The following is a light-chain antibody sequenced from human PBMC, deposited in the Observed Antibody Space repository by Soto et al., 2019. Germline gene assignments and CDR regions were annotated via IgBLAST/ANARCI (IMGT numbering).Light chain of an antibody. Sequence: QLVLTQPPSVSGAPGQRVTISCTGSSSNIGAGYDVHWYQQLPGTAPKLLIYGNSNRPSGVPDRFSGSKSGTSASLAITGLQAEDEADYYCQSYDSSRSAHYVFGTGTKLTVL. CDR1: SSNIGAGYD. CDR2: GNS. CDR3: QSYDSSRSAHYV. J-gene: IGLJ1*01. V-gene: IGLV1-40*01.